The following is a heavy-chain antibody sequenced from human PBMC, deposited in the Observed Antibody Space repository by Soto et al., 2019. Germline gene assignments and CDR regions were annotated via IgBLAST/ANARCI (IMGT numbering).Heavy chain of an antibody. CDR2: IYPGDSDT. CDR3: ARKTPPGYSSSSHFDY. CDR1: GYSFTKYW. Sequence: GESLKISCKGSGYSFTKYWIGWVRQKPGKGLEWMGIIYPGDSDTRYSPSFQGQVTFSADKSINTVYLQWSSLQASDTAIYFCARKTPPGYSSSSHFDYWGQSTQVTVSS. J-gene: IGHJ4*02. D-gene: IGHD6-13*01. V-gene: IGHV5-51*01.